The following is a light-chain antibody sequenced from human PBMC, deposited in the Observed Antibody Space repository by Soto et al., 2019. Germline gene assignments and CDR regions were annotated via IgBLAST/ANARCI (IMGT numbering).Light chain of an antibody. CDR3: QVWDSSSDHRVV. Sequence: SYALTQPPSVSVAPGKTARITCGGNNIGSKSVHWYQQKPGQAPVLVIYYDSDRPSGIPERFSGSNSGNTATLTISRVEAGDEADYYCQVWDSSSDHRVVFGGGTKLTVL. CDR2: YDS. J-gene: IGLJ2*01. CDR1: NIGSKS. V-gene: IGLV3-21*04.